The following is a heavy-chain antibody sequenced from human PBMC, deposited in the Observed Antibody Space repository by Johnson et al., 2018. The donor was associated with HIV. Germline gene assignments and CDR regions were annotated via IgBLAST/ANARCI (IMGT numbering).Heavy chain of an antibody. CDR1: GFTFDDYA. CDR2: ISWNSGSI. V-gene: IGHV3-9*01. J-gene: IGHJ3*02. CDR3: ARDDLGNPFSSYDAFDI. D-gene: IGHD6-13*01. Sequence: VQLVESGGGVVRPGRSLRLSCAASGFTFDDYAMHWVRQAPGKGLEWVSGISWNSGSIGYADSVKGRFTISRDNSKNTLYLQMNSLRAEDTAVYYCARDDLGNPFSSYDAFDIWDQGTMVIVSS.